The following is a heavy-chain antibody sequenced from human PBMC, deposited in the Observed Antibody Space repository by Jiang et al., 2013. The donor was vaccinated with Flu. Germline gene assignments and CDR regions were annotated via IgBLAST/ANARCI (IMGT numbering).Heavy chain of an antibody. Sequence: SGAEVKKPGASVKVSCKASGYTFTGFFMHWARQAPGQGLEWMGWINPNSGGTNYAQKFQGRVTMTRDPSISTAYMELSRLRSDDTAVYYCARDRADSAMFIFDYWGQGTLATVSS. D-gene: IGHD5-18*01. J-gene: IGHJ4*02. CDR2: INPNSGGT. V-gene: IGHV1-2*02. CDR3: ARDRADSAMFIFDY. CDR1: GYTFTGFF.